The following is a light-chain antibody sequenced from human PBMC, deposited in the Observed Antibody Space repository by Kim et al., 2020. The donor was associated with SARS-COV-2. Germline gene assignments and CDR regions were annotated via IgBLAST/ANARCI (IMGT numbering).Light chain of an antibody. CDR2: VVS. CDR3: SSYTSSSTLV. Sequence: GQSITISCTGTSSDVGGYNYVSWYQQHPGKAPKLMIYVVSKRPSGVSNRFSGSKSGNTASLTISGLQAEDEADYYCSSYTSSSTLVFGTGTKVTVL. V-gene: IGLV2-14*04. CDR1: SSDVGGYNY. J-gene: IGLJ1*01.